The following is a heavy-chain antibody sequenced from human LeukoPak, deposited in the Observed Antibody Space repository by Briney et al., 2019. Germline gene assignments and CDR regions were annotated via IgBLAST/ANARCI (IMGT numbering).Heavy chain of an antibody. J-gene: IGHJ3*02. D-gene: IGHD3-22*01. Sequence: PSQTLSLTCTVSGGSISGGGYYWSWIRQHPGKGLEWIGYIYYSGSTYYNPSLKSRVIISVDTSKNQFSLKLSSVTAADTAVYYCARSYYDSSGYFYDAFDIWGQGTMVTVSS. V-gene: IGHV4-31*03. CDR3: ARSYYDSSGYFYDAFDI. CDR2: IYYSGST. CDR1: GGSISGGGYY.